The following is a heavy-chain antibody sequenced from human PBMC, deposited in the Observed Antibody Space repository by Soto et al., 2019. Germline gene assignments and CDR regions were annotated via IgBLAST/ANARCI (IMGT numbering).Heavy chain of an antibody. J-gene: IGHJ5*02. CDR2: IYWDDDK. CDR1: GFSLSTSGVG. Sequence: PTLVNPTQTLTLTCTFSGFSLSTSGVGVGWIRQPPGKALEWLALIYWDDDKRYSPSLKSRLTITKDTSKNQVVLTMTNMDPVDTATYYCAHHLNYYDSSGYYERHNWFDPWGQGTLVTVSS. D-gene: IGHD3-22*01. CDR3: AHHLNYYDSSGYYERHNWFDP. V-gene: IGHV2-5*02.